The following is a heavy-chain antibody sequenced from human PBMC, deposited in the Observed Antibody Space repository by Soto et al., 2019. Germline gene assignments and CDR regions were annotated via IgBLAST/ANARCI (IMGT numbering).Heavy chain of an antibody. CDR3: ARGGVPYCSSTSCYPADWFDP. CDR2: IIPIFGTA. CDR1: GGTFSSYA. J-gene: IGHJ5*02. Sequence: ASVKVSCKASGGTFSSYAISWVRQAPGQGLEWMGGIIPIFGTANYAQKFQGRVTITADESTSTAYMELSSLRSEDTAVYYCARGGVPYCSSTSCYPADWFDPWGQGTLVTVSS. D-gene: IGHD2-2*01. V-gene: IGHV1-69*13.